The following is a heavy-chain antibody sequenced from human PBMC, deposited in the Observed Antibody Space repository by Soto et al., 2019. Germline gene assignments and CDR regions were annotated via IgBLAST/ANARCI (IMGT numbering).Heavy chain of an antibody. J-gene: IGHJ4*02. CDR1: GGSISSGVYY. Sequence: SETLSLTCTVSGGSISSGVYYWSWIRQHPGKGLEWIGYIYYSGSTYYNPSLKSRVTISVDTSKNQFSLKLSSVTAADTAVYYCARDAYYYDSSGQPKTGYFDYWGQGTLVTVSS. CDR2: IYYSGST. CDR3: ARDAYYYDSSGQPKTGYFDY. D-gene: IGHD3-22*01. V-gene: IGHV4-31*03.